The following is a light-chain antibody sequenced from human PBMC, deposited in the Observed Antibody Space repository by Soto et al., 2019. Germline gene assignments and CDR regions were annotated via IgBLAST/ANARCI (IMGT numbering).Light chain of an antibody. Sequence: EIVLTQSPGALSLSPGERATLSCGASQSVSSGYLAWYQQKPGQAPRLLIYGASTRATGIPDRFSGSGSGTDFTLTITRLEPEDFAVYYCQRYGSSPRTFGQVTKVDI. V-gene: IGKV3-20*01. CDR3: QRYGSSPRT. CDR2: GAS. CDR1: QSVSSGY. J-gene: IGKJ1*01.